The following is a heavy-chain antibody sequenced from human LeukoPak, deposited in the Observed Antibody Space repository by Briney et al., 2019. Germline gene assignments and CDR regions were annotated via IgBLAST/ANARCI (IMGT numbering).Heavy chain of an antibody. CDR2: IKQDGSEK. D-gene: IGHD1-26*01. J-gene: IGHJ4*02. Sequence: GGSLRLSCAASGFTFSSYWMSWVRQAPGKGLEWVANIKQDGSEKYYVDSVKGRFTISRDNAKNSLYLQMNSLRAEDTAVYYCARVGGATEDRFGYWGQGTLVTVSS. V-gene: IGHV3-7*01. CDR3: ARVGGATEDRFGY. CDR1: GFTFSSYW.